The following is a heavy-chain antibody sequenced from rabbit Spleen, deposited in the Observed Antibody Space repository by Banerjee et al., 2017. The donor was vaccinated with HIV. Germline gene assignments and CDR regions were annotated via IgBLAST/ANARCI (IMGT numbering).Heavy chain of an antibody. V-gene: IGHV1S45*01. J-gene: IGHJ4*01. CDR1: GFSFSSSDY. CDR3: ARDLVAVIGWNFNL. D-gene: IGHD1-1*01. Sequence: QEQLVESGGGLVQPEGSLTLTCTASGFSFSSSDYMCWVRQAPGKGLEWVSCIAGSGSGFAYSATWAKGRFTCSKTSSTTVTLQMTSLTVADTATYFCARDLVAVIGWNFNLWGPGTLVTVS. CDR2: IAGSGSGFA.